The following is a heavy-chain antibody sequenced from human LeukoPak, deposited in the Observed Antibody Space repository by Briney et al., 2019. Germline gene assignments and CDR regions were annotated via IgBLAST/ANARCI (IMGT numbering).Heavy chain of an antibody. CDR1: GYTFTSYY. D-gene: IGHD5-18*01. CDR3: ARVHARGYSYGWDYYYYMDV. V-gene: IGHV1-46*01. J-gene: IGHJ6*03. CDR2: INPSGGST. Sequence: ASVKVCCKASGYTFTSYYMHWVRQAPGQGLEWMGIINPSGGSTSYAQKFQGRVTMTRDMSTSTVYMELSSLRSEDTAVYYCARVHARGYSYGWDYYYYMDVWGKGTTVTVSS.